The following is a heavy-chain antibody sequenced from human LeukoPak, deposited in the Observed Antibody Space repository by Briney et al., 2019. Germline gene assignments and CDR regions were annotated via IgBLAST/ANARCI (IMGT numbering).Heavy chain of an antibody. V-gene: IGHV3-23*01. J-gene: IGHJ4*02. D-gene: IGHD3-22*01. CDR1: GFTVSSNYA. CDR3: AKDGSYYDTSGYYIWARTFDY. Sequence: GGSLRLSCAASGFTVSSNYAMSWVRQAPGKGLEWVSAISGSGDNTYYADSVKGRFTISRDNSKTTVYLQMSSLRAEDTAVYYCAKDGSYYDTSGYYIWARTFDYWGQGTLVTASS. CDR2: ISGSGDNT.